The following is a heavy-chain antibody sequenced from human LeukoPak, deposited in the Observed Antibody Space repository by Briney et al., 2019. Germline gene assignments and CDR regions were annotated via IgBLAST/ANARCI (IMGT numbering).Heavy chain of an antibody. V-gene: IGHV3-21*01. CDR1: GFTFSSYS. D-gene: IGHD5-24*01. J-gene: IGHJ4*02. CDR2: ISSSSSYI. Sequence: GGSLRLSCAASGFTFSSYSMNWVRQAPGKGLEWVSSISSSSSYIYYADSVKGRFTISRDNAKNSLYLQMNSLRAEDTAVYYCARDHGMATILDYWGQGTLVTVSS. CDR3: ARDHGMATILDY.